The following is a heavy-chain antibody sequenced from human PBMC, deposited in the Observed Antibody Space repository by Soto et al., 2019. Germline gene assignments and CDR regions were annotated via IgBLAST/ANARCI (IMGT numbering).Heavy chain of an antibody. D-gene: IGHD3-9*01. CDR3: ANSAYYDTLSGSPALSF. Sequence: PGGSLRLSCKVSGFTFSNYGMHWVRQAPGKGLEWVAVIASDGSFKYYVDSVKDRFTISRDNSKNTLYLQMDRLGVEDTALYYCANSAYYDTLSGSPALSFWGQGTLVTVSS. CDR2: IASDGSFK. CDR1: GFTFSNYG. V-gene: IGHV3-30*18. J-gene: IGHJ4*02.